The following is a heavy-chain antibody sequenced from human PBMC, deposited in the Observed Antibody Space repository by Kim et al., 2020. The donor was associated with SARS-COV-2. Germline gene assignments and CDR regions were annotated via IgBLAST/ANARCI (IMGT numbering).Heavy chain of an antibody. CDR1: GFTFSSYG. Sequence: GGSLRLSCAASGFTFSSYGMHWVRQAPGKGLEWVAVISYDGSNKYYADSVKGRFTISRDNSKNTLYLQMNSLRAEDTAVYYCAKGPDWTHDLRWYFDLWGRGTLVTVSS. CDR3: AKGPDWTHDLRWYFDL. D-gene: IGHD3-16*01. V-gene: IGHV3-30*18. CDR2: ISYDGSNK. J-gene: IGHJ2*01.